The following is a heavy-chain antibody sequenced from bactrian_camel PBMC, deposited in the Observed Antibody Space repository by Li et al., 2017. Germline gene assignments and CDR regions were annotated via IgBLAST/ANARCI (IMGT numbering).Heavy chain of an antibody. V-gene: IGHV3S53*01. CDR1: GYIVSAYC. D-gene: IGHD6*01. J-gene: IGHJ4*01. CDR3: AAARYCTWYGELVESQYEH. CDR2: IDNDGRT. Sequence: HVQLVESGGGSVQAGGSLRLSCAASGYIVSAYCMGWFRQAPGKEREAVACIDNDGRTEYTDSVKGRFTISRNDAKDILYLQMTALRPDDTAVYYCAAARYCTWYGELVESQYEHWGQETQVTVS.